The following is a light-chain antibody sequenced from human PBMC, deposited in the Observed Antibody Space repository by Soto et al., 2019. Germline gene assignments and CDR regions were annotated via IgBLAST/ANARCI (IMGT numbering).Light chain of an antibody. CDR3: QQLVSYPVT. CDR2: ATS. J-gene: IGKJ4*01. CDR1: QVINSGY. Sequence: DIPLTQSPPFLSASVGDRVTITCRASQVINSGYLAWYQQKPGTAPKLLIYATSTLQGGVSSRFSGSGSGTKFTLTVNSLQPEDFATYYCQQLVSYPVTFGGGTKVEV. V-gene: IGKV1-9*01.